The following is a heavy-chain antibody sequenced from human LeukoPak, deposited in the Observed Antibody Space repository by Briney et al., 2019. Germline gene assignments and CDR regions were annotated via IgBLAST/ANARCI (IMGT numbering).Heavy chain of an antibody. CDR3: ARAGSDYNLWTGYYYYIAV. CDR2: IRGAGLST. CDR1: GFSFSTYS. Sequence: GGSLRLSCAASGFSFSTYSMNWVRQAPGKGLEWVSGIRGAGLSTFYADSVKGRFTISRDNSRNTLYLQMYSLRAEDTAMYYCARAGSDYNLWTGYYYYIAVWGKGTTVTVSS. V-gene: IGHV3-23*01. D-gene: IGHD3-3*01. J-gene: IGHJ6*03.